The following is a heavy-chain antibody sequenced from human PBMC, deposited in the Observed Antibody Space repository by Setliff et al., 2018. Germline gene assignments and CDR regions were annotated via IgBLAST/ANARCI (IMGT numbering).Heavy chain of an antibody. CDR3: ARIAYGSGSYYFDY. Sequence: PSETLSLTCRVSGGSISSGNYYWGLIRQPPGKGLEWVATIYYSGSTYSNPSLKSRLIISVDAPDNQFSVKLSSVTAADTAVYYCARIAYGSGSYYFDYWGQGTLVTVSS. V-gene: IGHV4-39*01. D-gene: IGHD3-10*01. J-gene: IGHJ4*02. CDR2: IYYSGST. CDR1: GGSISSGNYY.